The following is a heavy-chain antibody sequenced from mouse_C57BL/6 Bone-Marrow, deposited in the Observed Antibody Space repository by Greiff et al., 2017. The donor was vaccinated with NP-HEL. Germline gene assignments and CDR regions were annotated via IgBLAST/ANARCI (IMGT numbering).Heavy chain of an antibody. CDR1: GYTFTSYW. J-gene: IGHJ3*01. CDR2: IDPSDSYT. CDR3: ARERMVTTPFAY. D-gene: IGHD2-2*01. Sequence: QVQLQQSGAELVKPGASVKLSCKASGYTFTSYWMQWVKQRPGQGLEWIGEIDPSDSYTNYNQKFKGKATLTVDTSSSTAYMQLSSLTSEDSAVYYCARERMVTTPFAYWGQGTLVTVSA. V-gene: IGHV1-50*01.